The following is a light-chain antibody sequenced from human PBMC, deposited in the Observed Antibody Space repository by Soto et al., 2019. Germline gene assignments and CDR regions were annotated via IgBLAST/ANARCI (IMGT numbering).Light chain of an antibody. CDR2: GAS. CDR3: QQYGSSPPDT. CDR1: QSVSSSY. J-gene: IGKJ2*01. Sequence: EIVLTQSPGTLSLSPGERATLSCRASQSVSSSYLAWYQHKPGQAPRLLIYGASNRATGIPDRFSGSGSGTDFTLTISRLEPEDFAVYYCQQYGSSPPDTFGQGTKLEIK. V-gene: IGKV3-20*01.